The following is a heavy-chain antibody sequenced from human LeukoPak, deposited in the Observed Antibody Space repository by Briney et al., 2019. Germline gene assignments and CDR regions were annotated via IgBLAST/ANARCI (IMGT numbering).Heavy chain of an antibody. CDR2: IYHSGST. Sequence: SETLSLTXTVSGYSISSGYYWGWIRQPPGKGLEWIGSIYHSGSTYYNPSLKSRVTIPVDTSKNQFSLKLSSVTAADTAVYYCAGMVRGVIGYWGQGTLVTVSS. J-gene: IGHJ4*02. CDR3: AGMVRGVIGY. CDR1: GYSISSGYY. V-gene: IGHV4-38-2*02. D-gene: IGHD3-10*01.